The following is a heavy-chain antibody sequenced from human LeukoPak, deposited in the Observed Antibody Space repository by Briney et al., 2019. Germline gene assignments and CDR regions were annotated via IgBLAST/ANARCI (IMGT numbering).Heavy chain of an antibody. CDR3: ARESIREAGPFDY. CDR2: IKQDGSEK. Sequence: GGSLRLSCAASGFTFSSYWMHWVRQAPGKGLEWVANIKQDGSEKYYVDSVKGRFTISRDNAKNSLYQQMNSLRAEDTAVYYCARESIREAGPFDYWGQGTLVTVSS. J-gene: IGHJ4*02. CDR1: GFTFSSYW. D-gene: IGHD6-13*01. V-gene: IGHV3-7*01.